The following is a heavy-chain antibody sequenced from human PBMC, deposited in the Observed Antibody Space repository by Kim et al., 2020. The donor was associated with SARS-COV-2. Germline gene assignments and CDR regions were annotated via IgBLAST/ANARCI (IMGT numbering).Heavy chain of an antibody. CDR1: GFTFSSYS. CDR3: AIGRPTYYVILIFPYYFDY. J-gene: IGHJ4*01. V-gene: IGHV3-21*01. Sequence: GGSLRLSCAASGFTFSSYSMNWVRQAPGKGLEWVSSISSSSSYIYYADPVKGRFTISRDNAKNSLYLQLNSLRAEDTAVYYCAIGRPTYYVILIFPYYFDYCGLVTLVTVSS. D-gene: IGHD3-9*01. CDR2: ISSSSSYI.